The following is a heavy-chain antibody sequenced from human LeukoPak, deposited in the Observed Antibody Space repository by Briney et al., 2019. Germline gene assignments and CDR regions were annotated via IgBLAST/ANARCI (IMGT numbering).Heavy chain of an antibody. CDR2: IKPDGSET. V-gene: IGHV3-7*01. CDR1: RFTFSNHY. Sequence: GGSLRLSCVASRFTFSNHYMSWVRQAPGKGLEWVATIKPDGSETFYVDSVKGRFTVSRDNAKNSLYLQMSSLRAEDTAVYHCARNLVHLWNVFDXXXLGTMVTVSS. D-gene: IGHD5-18*01. J-gene: IGHJ3*01. CDR3: ARNLVHLWNVFDX.